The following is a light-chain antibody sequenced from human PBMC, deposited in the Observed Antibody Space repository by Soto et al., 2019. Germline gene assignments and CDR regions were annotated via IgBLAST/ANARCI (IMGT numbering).Light chain of an antibody. Sequence: DIKMNQSPSTVSASEGDRVTITCRASQNIDSWLAWFQQKPGKAPKILIYKASTLESGVPSRFSGSGSGTEFTLTISSLQPDDFATYYCQQYNSYPWTFGQRTKVDI. V-gene: IGKV1-5*03. J-gene: IGKJ1*01. CDR3: QQYNSYPWT. CDR2: KAS. CDR1: QNIDSW.